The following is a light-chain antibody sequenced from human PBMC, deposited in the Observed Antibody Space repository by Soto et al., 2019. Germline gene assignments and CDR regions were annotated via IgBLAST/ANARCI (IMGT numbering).Light chain of an antibody. J-gene: IGKJ3*01. CDR3: QQYDILPRA. CDR1: QDVKKY. V-gene: IGKV1-33*01. CDR2: GAT. Sequence: DIQMTQSPSSLSASVGDRVTITCQASQDVKKYLNWYQQKPGKVPKLLIYGATKLETGVPSRFSGSGSGTDFSFTISGVQFEDFATYYCQQYDILPRAFGPGTKVDVK.